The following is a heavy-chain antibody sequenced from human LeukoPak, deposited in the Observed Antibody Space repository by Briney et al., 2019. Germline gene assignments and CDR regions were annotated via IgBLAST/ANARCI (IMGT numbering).Heavy chain of an antibody. D-gene: IGHD5-18*01. J-gene: IGHJ4*02. CDR3: ARDSMDTAMAKSCYFDY. V-gene: IGHV1-46*01. Sequence: GASVTVSCKASGYTFTSYYMQWVRQAPGQGLEWMGVINPSGGSTSYAQKFQARVTMTRDTSTSTVYMELTSLRSEDTAVYYCARDSMDTAMAKSCYFDYWGQGTLVTVSS. CDR1: GYTFTSYY. CDR2: INPSGGST.